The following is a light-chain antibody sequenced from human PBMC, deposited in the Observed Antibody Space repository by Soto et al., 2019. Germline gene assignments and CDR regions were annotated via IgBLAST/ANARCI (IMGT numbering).Light chain of an antibody. CDR3: QQSYTRPFP. J-gene: IGKJ3*01. V-gene: IGKV1-39*01. CDR1: QTISSY. CDR2: AAS. Sequence: DIQMTQAPSSLSASVGDRVGITFRASQTISSYLNWYQQKPGRAPKVLIYAASSLQGGVPSRFSGTGSGTDFTLTINSLQPEDFATYFCQQSYTRPFPFAPGTKVYI.